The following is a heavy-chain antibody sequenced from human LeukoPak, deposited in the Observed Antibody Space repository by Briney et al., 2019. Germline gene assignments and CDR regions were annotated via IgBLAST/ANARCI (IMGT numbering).Heavy chain of an antibody. V-gene: IGHV1-69*13. CDR1: GGTFSSYA. D-gene: IGHD6-19*01. J-gene: IGHJ4*02. CDR3: ATIIAVADGFDY. Sequence: SVKVSCKASGGTFSSYAISWVRQAPGQGLEWRGGIIPIFGTANYAQKFQGRVTITADESTSTAYMELSSLRSEDTAVYYCATIIAVADGFDYWGQGTLVTVSS. CDR2: IIPIFGTA.